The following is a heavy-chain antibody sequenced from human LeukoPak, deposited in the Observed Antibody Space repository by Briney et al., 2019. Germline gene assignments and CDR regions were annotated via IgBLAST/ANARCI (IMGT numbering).Heavy chain of an antibody. V-gene: IGHV3-23*01. J-gene: IGHJ4*02. CDR3: AKDGGQGADY. D-gene: IGHD3-16*01. CDR2: ISGSGDST. Sequence: GGSLRLSCAASGFTFSNYAMRWVRQAPGKGLEWVSGISGSGDSTYYADSVKGRFTISRDNSKNTLYLQMNSLRAEDTAVYYCAKDGGQGADYWGQGTLVSVSS. CDR1: GFTFSNYA.